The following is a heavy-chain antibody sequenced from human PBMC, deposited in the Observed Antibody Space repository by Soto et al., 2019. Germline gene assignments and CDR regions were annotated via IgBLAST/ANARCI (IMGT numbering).Heavy chain of an antibody. CDR2: IYWDDDK. CDR1: GFSLYTSGVG. D-gene: IGHD3-10*01. V-gene: IGHV2-5*02. CDR3: AHRPNDGSWSSSWFDS. Sequence: QITLKESGPPLVEPTQTLTLTCTFSGFSLYTSGVGVAWIRQPPGKALEWLALIYWDDDKRYSPFLNNRLTITKDTSKNQVVLTMTNVDPMDTATYYCAHRPNDGSWSSSWFDSWGPGILVTVSS. J-gene: IGHJ5*01.